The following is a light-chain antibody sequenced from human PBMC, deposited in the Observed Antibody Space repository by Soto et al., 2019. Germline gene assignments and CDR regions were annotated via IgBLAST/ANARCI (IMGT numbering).Light chain of an antibody. CDR2: WAS. J-gene: IGKJ5*01. Sequence: DIVMTQSPDSLAVSQGEGAPINCKSIQSVLSSSNNSNYLSCYQQKPGQPPKLLISWASTRESGVPDRLSGSGYGTDFTLTISSLQAEDVAVSYCQQYYTTPAITFGQGTRLEIK. CDR1: QSVLSSSNNSNY. CDR3: QQYYTTPAIT. V-gene: IGKV4-1*01.